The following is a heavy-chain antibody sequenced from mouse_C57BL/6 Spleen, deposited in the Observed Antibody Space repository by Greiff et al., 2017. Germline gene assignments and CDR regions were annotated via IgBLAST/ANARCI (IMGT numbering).Heavy chain of an antibody. V-gene: IGHV1-64*01. CDR1: GYTFTSYW. Sequence: QVQLQQPGAELVKPGASVKLSCKASGYTFTSYWMHWVKQRPGQGLEWIGMIHPNSGSTNYNEKFKSKATLTVDKSSSTAYMQLSSLTSEDSAVYYCARQYNRSSPLWYLDVWGKGTTVTVSS. CDR3: ARQYNRSSPLWYLDV. D-gene: IGHD1-1*01. J-gene: IGHJ1*03. CDR2: IHPNSGST.